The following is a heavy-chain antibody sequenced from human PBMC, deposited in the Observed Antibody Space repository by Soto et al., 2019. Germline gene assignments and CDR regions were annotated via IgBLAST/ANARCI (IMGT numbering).Heavy chain of an antibody. CDR3: AAAEVDY. J-gene: IGHJ4*02. V-gene: IGHV3-74*01. CDR2: MNSDGSST. CDR1: GFTFGNSW. D-gene: IGHD6-25*01. Sequence: GGSLRLSCAASGFTFGNSWMHWVRQAPGKGLEWVSRMNSDGSSTNYADSVKGRFTISRDNAKDTLYLQMNSLGAEDTAVYYCAAAEVDYWGPGTLVTVSS.